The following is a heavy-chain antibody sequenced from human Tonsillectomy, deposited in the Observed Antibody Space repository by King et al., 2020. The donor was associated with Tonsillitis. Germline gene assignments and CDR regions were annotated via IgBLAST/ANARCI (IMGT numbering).Heavy chain of an antibody. D-gene: IGHD5-12*01. CDR1: GFSLSTSGVG. V-gene: IGHV2-5*01. CDR2: IYWNDDK. J-gene: IGHJ4*02. Sequence: QITLKESGPTLVKPTQTLTLTCTFSGFSLSTSGVGVGWIRQPPGKALEWLALIYWNDDKRNSPSLKSRLTITKDTSKNQVVLTMTNMDPVDTATYYCAHRHGGYGPFDYWGQGTLVTVSS. CDR3: AHRHGGYGPFDY.